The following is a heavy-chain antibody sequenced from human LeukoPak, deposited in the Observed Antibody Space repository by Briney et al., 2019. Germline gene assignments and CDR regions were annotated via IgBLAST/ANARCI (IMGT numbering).Heavy chain of an antibody. J-gene: IGHJ4*02. V-gene: IGHV3-7*01. CDR1: GFTFSSYA. D-gene: IGHD3-10*01. CDR2: IKQDGSEK. Sequence: GGSLRLSCAGSGFTFSSYAMSWVRQAPGKGLEWVANIKQDGSEKYYVDSVKGRFTISRDNAKNSLYLQMNSLRAEDTAVYYCAKDVTLVRGGLFDYWGQGTLVTVSS. CDR3: AKDVTLVRGGLFDY.